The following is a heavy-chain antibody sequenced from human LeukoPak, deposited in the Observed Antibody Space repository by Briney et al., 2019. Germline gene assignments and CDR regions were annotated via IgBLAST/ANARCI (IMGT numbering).Heavy chain of an antibody. J-gene: IGHJ5*02. Sequence: SETLSLTCTVSGGSISSYYWSWIRQPPGKGLEWIGHIYGSGSTNYNPSLKSRVTLSVDTSKNQFSLKLSSVTAADTAVYYCAREGTSGTHLNWFDPWGQGTLVSVSS. CDR3: AREGTSGTHLNWFDP. CDR2: IYGSGST. D-gene: IGHD1-1*01. V-gene: IGHV4-59*01. CDR1: GGSISSYY.